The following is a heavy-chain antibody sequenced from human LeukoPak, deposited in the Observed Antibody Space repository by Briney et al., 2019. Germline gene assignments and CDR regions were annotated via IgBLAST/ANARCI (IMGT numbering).Heavy chain of an antibody. CDR2: IYYSGST. V-gene: IGHV4-59*01. Sequence: PSETLSLTCTVSGGSISSYYWSWIRQPPGKGLEWIGYIYYSGSTNYNPSLKSRVTISVDTSKNQFSLKLSSVTAADTAVYYCARDIAVDPIGGYYYYYMDVWGKGTTVTISS. J-gene: IGHJ6*03. CDR3: ARDIAVDPIGGYYYYYMDV. D-gene: IGHD6-19*01. CDR1: GGSISSYY.